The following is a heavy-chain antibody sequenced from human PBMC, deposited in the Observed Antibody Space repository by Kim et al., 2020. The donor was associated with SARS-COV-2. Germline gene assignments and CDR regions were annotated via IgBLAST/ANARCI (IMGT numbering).Heavy chain of an antibody. CDR3: ARRGYLEWLTFDI. Sequence: SETLSLTCNVSGDSIGLISYYWGWIRQAPGKGLEWIGNIYYNGKTYYNPSLKTRVTISIDTSKNQFSLRLTSVTAADTAIFYCARRGYLEWLTFDIWG. J-gene: IGHJ3*02. D-gene: IGHD3-3*01. CDR2: IYYNGKT. V-gene: IGHV4-39*01. CDR1: GDSIGLISYY.